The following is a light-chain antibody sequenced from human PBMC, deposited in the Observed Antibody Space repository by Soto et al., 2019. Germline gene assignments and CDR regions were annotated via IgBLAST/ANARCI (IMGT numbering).Light chain of an antibody. CDR1: QGVDSKH. CDR2: AAS. V-gene: IGKV3-20*01. J-gene: IGKJ5*01. Sequence: EIALTQSPGTLSLSPGEGATLSCRASQGVDSKHLAWYQQKPGQAPRLLIYAASSRDTGIPDRFSGSGSGTDFTLSISRLKTEDFALYYCQQYGNSPGFSFGQGTRLEIK. CDR3: QQYGNSPGFS.